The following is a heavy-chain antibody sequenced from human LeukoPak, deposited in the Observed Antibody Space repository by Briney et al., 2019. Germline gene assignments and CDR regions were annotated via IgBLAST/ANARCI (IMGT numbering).Heavy chain of an antibody. D-gene: IGHD3-22*01. V-gene: IGHV1-18*01. J-gene: IGHJ5*02. CDR1: GYSLTSYG. Sequence: ASVKVSCKASGYSLTSYGITWVRQAPGQGLEWMGWINPYNGNTGYAQRFQGRVTMTTDTSTSTAYMELRSLRSDDTAVYYCARRAAGSSAYLHWFDPWGQGTLVTVSS. CDR3: ARRAAGSSAYLHWFDP. CDR2: INPYNGNT.